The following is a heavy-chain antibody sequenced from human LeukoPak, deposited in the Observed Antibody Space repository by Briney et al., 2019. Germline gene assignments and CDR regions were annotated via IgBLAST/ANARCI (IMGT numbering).Heavy chain of an antibody. CDR2: IYPGDSDT. CDR3: ARLTGSGTYNFDY. Sequence: GESLKISCKGSGYSFTSHWIGWVRQMPGKGLEWMGIIYPGDSDTTYSPSFQGQVTISADKSDSTAYLQWSSLKASDTAMYYCARLTGSGTYNFDYWGQGTLVTVSS. V-gene: IGHV5-51*01. J-gene: IGHJ4*02. D-gene: IGHD6-19*01. CDR1: GYSFTSHW.